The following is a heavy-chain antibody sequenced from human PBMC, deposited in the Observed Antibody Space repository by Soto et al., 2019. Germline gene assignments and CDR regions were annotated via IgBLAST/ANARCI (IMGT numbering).Heavy chain of an antibody. V-gene: IGHV3-23*01. CDR1: GLTFSSYA. D-gene: IGHD1-26*01. CDR2: ISGSGGST. Sequence: PGGSLRLSCAASGLTFSSYAMSWVRQAPGKGLEWVSAISGSGGSTYYADSVKGRFTISRDNSKNTLYLQMNSLRAEDTAVYYCAKVLILPRTGPRALGDYFDYWGQGTLVTVSS. J-gene: IGHJ4*02. CDR3: AKVLILPRTGPRALGDYFDY.